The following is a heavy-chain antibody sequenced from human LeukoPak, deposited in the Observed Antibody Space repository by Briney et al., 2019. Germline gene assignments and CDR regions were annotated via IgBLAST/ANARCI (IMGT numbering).Heavy chain of an antibody. D-gene: IGHD3-10*01. J-gene: IGHJ4*02. CDR3: ARETYGSADY. Sequence: GGSLRLSCAASGFTFSSCSMNWVRQAPGKGLEWVSYISSSSSTIYYADSVKGRFTISRDNAKNSLYLQMNSRRAEDTAVYYCARETYGSADYWGQGTLVTVSS. V-gene: IGHV3-48*04. CDR1: GFTFSSCS. CDR2: ISSSSSTI.